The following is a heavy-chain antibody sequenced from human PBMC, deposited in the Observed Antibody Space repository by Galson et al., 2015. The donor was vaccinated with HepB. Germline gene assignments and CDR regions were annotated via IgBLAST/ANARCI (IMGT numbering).Heavy chain of an antibody. CDR3: ARVGKYDILTGYYRSAAADGDY. CDR1: GFTFSSYS. D-gene: IGHD3-9*01. Sequence: SLRLSCAASGFTFSSYSMNWVRQAPGKGLEWVSYISSSSSTIYYADSVKGRFTISRDNAKNSLYLQMNSLRDEDTAVYYCARVGKYDILTGYYRSAAADGDYWGQGTLVTVSS. CDR2: ISSSSSTI. V-gene: IGHV3-48*02. J-gene: IGHJ4*02.